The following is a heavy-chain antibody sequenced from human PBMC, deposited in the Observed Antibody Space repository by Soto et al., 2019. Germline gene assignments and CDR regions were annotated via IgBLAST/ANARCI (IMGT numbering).Heavy chain of an antibody. J-gene: IGHJ4*02. CDR3: ARQAPLLRYFDWLPPDY. CDR2: IIPIFGTA. V-gene: IGHV1-69*13. CDR1: GGTFSSYA. D-gene: IGHD3-9*01. Sequence: SGKVSWKASGGTFSSYAISWVRQAPGQGLEWMGGIIPIFGTANYAQKFQGRVTITADESTSTAYMELSSLRSEDTAVYYCARQAPLLRYFDWLPPDYWGQGTLVTVSS.